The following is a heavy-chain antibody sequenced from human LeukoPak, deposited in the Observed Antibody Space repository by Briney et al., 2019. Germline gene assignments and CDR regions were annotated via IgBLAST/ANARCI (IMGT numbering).Heavy chain of an antibody. CDR3: VKVTTLDILTGYYRWAFDI. D-gene: IGHD3-9*01. Sequence: SGGSLRLSCAASGFTFSSYAMSWVRQAPGKGLEWVSAFSGIGGSTYYADSAKGRFTISRDNSKNTLYLQMNSLRAEDTAVYYCVKVTTLDILTGYYRWAFDIWGQGTMVTVSS. CDR1: GFTFSSYA. J-gene: IGHJ3*02. CDR2: FSGIGGST. V-gene: IGHV3-23*01.